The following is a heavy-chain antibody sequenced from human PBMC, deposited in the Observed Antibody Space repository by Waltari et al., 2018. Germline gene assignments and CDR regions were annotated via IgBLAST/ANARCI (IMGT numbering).Heavy chain of an antibody. CDR1: GDTFTSYD. V-gene: IGHV1-69*01. CDR2: ITPASTAL. J-gene: IGHJ4*02. CDR3: ARDMRGAYLFPAPFDF. D-gene: IGHD3-16*01. Sequence: QLQLVQSGAEVKKPGSSVKVSCKTSGDTFTSYDTNWVRQAPGQGLEWMGGITPASTALIYAQSFQGIVTITADESTTTAYIEVSSLRSEDTAMYYCARDMRGAYLFPAPFDFWGQGTLVIVSS.